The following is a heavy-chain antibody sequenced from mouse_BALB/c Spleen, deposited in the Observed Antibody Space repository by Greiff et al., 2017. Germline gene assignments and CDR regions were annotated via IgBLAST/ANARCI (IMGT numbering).Heavy chain of an antibody. CDR1: GFAFSSYD. CDR2: ISSGGGST. J-gene: IGHJ1*01. V-gene: IGHV5-12-1*01. Sequence: EVHLVESGGGLVKPGGSLKLSCAASGFAFSSYDMSWVRQTPEKRLEWVAYISSGGGSTYYPDTVKGRFTISRDNAKNTLYLQMSSLKSEDTAMYYCARPTDDWYFDVWGAGTTVTVSS. CDR3: ARPTDDWYFDV.